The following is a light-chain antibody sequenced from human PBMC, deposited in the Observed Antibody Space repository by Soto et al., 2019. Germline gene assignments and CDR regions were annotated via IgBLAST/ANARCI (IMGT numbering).Light chain of an antibody. CDR3: QQYSNWPPMYT. J-gene: IGKJ2*01. CDR1: QSVSSN. V-gene: IGKV3-15*01. Sequence: EIVMTQSPATLSVSPGERATLSCRGSQSVSSNLAWYQQNSGQAPRLLISGASTRAAGIPARFSGSGSGTEFTLTISSLQSEDSAVDYCQQYSNWPPMYTFGQGRKLEI. CDR2: GAS.